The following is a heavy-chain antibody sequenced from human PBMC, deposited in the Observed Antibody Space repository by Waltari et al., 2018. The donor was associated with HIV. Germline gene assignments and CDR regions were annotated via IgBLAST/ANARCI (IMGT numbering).Heavy chain of an antibody. CDR2: ISWNSGSI. CDR1: GFTFDDYA. D-gene: IGHD2-2*01. V-gene: IGHV3-9*01. J-gene: IGHJ5*02. CDR3: AKDMDGTSWSWFDP. Sequence: EVQLVESGGGLVQPGRSLRLSCAASGFTFDDYAMHWVRQAPGKGLEWVSGISWNSGSIGYADSVKGRFTISRDNAKNSLYLQMNSLRAEDTALYYCAKDMDGTSWSWFDPWGQGTLVTVSS.